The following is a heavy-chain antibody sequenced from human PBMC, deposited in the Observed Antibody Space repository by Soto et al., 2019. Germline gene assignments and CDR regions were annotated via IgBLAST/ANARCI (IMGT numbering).Heavy chain of an antibody. Sequence: QITLKESGTTLVKPTQTLTLTCTFSGFSLSTSGVSVGWIRQPPGKALEWLALIYWYDDKRYSPSLKSRLTITKDTSKNKVVLTMTNMDPVDTATYYFAHIYDSSGYSPYWGKGTLVTVSS. J-gene: IGHJ4*02. D-gene: IGHD3-22*01. V-gene: IGHV2-5*01. CDR1: GFSLSTSGVS. CDR2: IYWYDDK. CDR3: AHIYDSSGYSPY.